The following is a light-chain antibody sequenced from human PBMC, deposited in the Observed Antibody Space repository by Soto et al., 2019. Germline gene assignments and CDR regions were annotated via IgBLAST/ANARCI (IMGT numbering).Light chain of an antibody. CDR3: SSYTISNTRV. V-gene: IGLV2-14*01. CDR2: EVS. Sequence: QSVLTQPASVSGSPGQSITISCTGTSSDVGGYSYVSWYQHYPGKAPKLMIYEVSNRPSGVSNRFSGSKSGNTASLTISGLQAEDEADYYCSSYTISNTRVFGGGTKLTVL. J-gene: IGLJ3*02. CDR1: SSDVGGYSY.